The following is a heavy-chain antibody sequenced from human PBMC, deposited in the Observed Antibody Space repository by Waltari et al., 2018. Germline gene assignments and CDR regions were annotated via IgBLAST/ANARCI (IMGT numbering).Heavy chain of an antibody. V-gene: IGHV1-69*01. Sequence: QVQLVQSGAEVKKPGSSVKVSCKASGGTFSSYAISWVRQDPGQGLEWMGGIIPIFGTANYAQKFQGRVTITADESTSTAYMELSSLRSEDTAVYYCARGNYYDSSGYSYYFDYWGQGTLVTVSS. J-gene: IGHJ4*02. CDR2: IIPIFGTA. CDR3: ARGNYYDSSGYSYYFDY. D-gene: IGHD3-22*01. CDR1: GGTFSSYA.